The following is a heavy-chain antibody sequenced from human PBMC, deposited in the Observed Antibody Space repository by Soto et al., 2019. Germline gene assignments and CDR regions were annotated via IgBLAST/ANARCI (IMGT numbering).Heavy chain of an antibody. CDR2: ISGSGGST. Sequence: AGGSLRLSGAASGCTFSSYAMSWVRQAPGKGLEWVSAISGSGGSTYYADSVKGRFTISRDNSKNTLYLQMNSLRAEDTAVYYCAKASTVTLYYFDYWGQGTLVTVSS. V-gene: IGHV3-23*01. CDR3: AKASTVTLYYFDY. D-gene: IGHD4-17*01. CDR1: GCTFSSYA. J-gene: IGHJ4*02.